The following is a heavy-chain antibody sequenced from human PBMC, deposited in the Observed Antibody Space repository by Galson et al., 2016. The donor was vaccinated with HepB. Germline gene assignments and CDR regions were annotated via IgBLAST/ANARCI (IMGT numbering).Heavy chain of an antibody. CDR3: TRYYDILTGYYASDY. V-gene: IGHV3-74*01. Sequence: SLRLSCAASGFTFSSYWMQWVRQAPGKGLVWVSRIHSDGSTTSYADSVKGRFTISRGNAKNTLYLQMNSLRAEDTAVYYCTRYYDILTGYYASDYWGQGTLVTVSS. D-gene: IGHD3-9*01. CDR2: IHSDGSTT. CDR1: GFTFSSYW. J-gene: IGHJ4*02.